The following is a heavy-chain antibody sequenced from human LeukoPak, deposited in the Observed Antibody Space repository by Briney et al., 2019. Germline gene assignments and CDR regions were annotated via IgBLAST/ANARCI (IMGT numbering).Heavy chain of an antibody. V-gene: IGHV3-21*01. CDR1: GFTFSSYS. J-gene: IGHJ6*02. CDR2: ISSSSSYI. D-gene: IGHD4-23*01. CDR3: ARDNGVTTVVTLRPGGYGMDV. Sequence: PGGSLRLSCAASGFTFSSYSMNWVRQAPGKGLEWVSSISSSSSYIYYADSVKGRFTISRDNAKNSLYLQMNSLRAEDTAVYYCARDNGVTTVVTLRPGGYGMDVWGQGTTVTVSS.